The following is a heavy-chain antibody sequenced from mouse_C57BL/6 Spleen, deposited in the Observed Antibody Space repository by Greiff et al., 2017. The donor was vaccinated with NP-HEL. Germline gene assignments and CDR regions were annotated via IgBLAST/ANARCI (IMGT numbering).Heavy chain of an antibody. J-gene: IGHJ4*01. CDR2: IYPGDGDT. Sequence: QVQLQQSGPELVKPGASVKISCKASGYAFSSSWMNWVKQRPGKGLEWIGRIYPGDGDTNYNGKFKGKATLTADKSSSTAYMQLSSLTSEDSAVYFCARDDGYPYYYAMDYWGQGTSVTVSS. CDR3: ARDDGYPYYYAMDY. D-gene: IGHD2-3*01. V-gene: IGHV1-82*01. CDR1: GYAFSSSW.